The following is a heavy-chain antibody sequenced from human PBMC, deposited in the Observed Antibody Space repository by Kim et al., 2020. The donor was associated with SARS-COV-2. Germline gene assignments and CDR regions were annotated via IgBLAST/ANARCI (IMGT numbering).Heavy chain of an antibody. Sequence: VNGRFNIPRDNSKNTLYLQMNSLRAEDTALFYCAKALLRGVNYYYYGMDVWGQGTTVTVSS. V-gene: IGHV3-30*02. J-gene: IGHJ6*02. D-gene: IGHD3-10*01. CDR3: AKALLRGVNYYYYGMDV.